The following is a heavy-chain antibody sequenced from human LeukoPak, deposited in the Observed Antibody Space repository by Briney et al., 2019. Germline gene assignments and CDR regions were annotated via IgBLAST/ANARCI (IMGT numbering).Heavy chain of an antibody. CDR3: ARGRGTMVLDYMDV. CDR2: IGTAGDT. J-gene: IGHJ6*03. V-gene: IGHV3-13*01. Sequence: GGSLRLSCAASGFTFSSYDMHWVRQATGKGLEWVSAIGTAGDTYYPGSVKGRFTISRENAKNSLYLQMNSLRAGDTAVYYCARGRGTMVLDYMDVWGKGTTVTISS. D-gene: IGHD3-10*01. CDR1: GFTFSSYD.